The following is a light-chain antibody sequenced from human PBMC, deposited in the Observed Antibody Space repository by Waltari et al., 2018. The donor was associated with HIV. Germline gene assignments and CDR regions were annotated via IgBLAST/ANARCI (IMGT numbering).Light chain of an antibody. CDR1: SGHSHYA. J-gene: IGLJ3*02. CDR2: VNSDGSH. CDR3: QTWGTGVRV. Sequence: QLVVTQSPSASASLGASVKLTCTLSSGHSHYAIAWLQQQPQKAPRYLMKVNSDGSHNRADGIPDRFSGSSSGAERYLTISSLQSEDESDYFCQTWGTGVRVFGGGTKLTVL. V-gene: IGLV4-69*01.